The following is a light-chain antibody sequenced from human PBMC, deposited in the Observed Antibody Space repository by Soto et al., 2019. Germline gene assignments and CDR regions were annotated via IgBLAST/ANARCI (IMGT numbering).Light chain of an antibody. CDR2: AAS. J-gene: IGKJ2*01. CDR3: EQSYSTPIYT. CDR1: QSISSY. Sequence: DIQMTQSPSSLSASVGDRVTITCRASQSISSYLNWYQQKPGKAPKLLIYAASNLQSGVPSRYSGSGSETDFTLTISSLQPEDYATYYCEQSYSTPIYTFGQGTKLEIK. V-gene: IGKV1-39*01.